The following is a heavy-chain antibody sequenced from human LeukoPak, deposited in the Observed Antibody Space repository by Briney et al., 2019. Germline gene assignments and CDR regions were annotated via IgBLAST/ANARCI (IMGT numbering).Heavy chain of an antibody. CDR1: EFTFSSYS. V-gene: IGHV3-23*01. D-gene: IGHD2-21*02. CDR2: ISGGGGTT. CDR3: ATEATYCTAACYSLSDY. Sequence: PGGSLRLSCAASEFTFSSYSLTWVRQAPGKGLEWVSLISGGGGTTYYADSVRGRFTISRDNSKNTLYLQMNTLRAGDTAVYYCATEATYCTAACYSLSDYWGQGTLVTVSS. J-gene: IGHJ4*02.